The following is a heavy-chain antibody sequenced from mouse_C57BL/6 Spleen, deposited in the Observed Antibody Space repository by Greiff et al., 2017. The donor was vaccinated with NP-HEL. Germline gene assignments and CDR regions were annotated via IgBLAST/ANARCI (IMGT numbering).Heavy chain of an antibody. D-gene: IGHD1-1*01. CDR1: GYTFTSYW. CDR2: IDPSDSYT. Sequence: QVQLQQPGAELVKPGASVKLSCKASGYTFTSYWMQWVKQRPGQGLEWIGEIDPSDSYTNYNQKFKGKATLTVDTSSSTAYMQLSSLTSEDSAVYYCARHYYGSSKDFDYWGQGTTLTVSS. CDR3: ARHYYGSSKDFDY. V-gene: IGHV1-50*01. J-gene: IGHJ2*01.